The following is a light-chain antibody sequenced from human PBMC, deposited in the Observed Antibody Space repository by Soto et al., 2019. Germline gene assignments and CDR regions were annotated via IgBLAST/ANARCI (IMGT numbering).Light chain of an antibody. CDR2: EVS. V-gene: IGLV2-23*02. CDR3: CSYGGRSTYV. J-gene: IGLJ1*01. Sequence: SVLTQPASVSGSPGQSITISCTGTSSDVGSYNLVSWYQQHPGKAPKLMIYEVSKRPSGVSNRLSGSKSANTASLTISGIQADDEADYYCCSYGGRSTYVFGTGTKLTVL. CDR1: SSDVGSYNL.